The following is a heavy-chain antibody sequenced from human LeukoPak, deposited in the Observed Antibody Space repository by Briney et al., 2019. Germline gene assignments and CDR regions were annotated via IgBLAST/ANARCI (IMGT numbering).Heavy chain of an antibody. J-gene: IGHJ4*02. D-gene: IGHD6-13*01. CDR3: ARRPGGIAAAGPFDY. V-gene: IGHV1-18*01. CDR1: GYTFTSYG. Sequence: SVKVSCKASGYTFTSYGISWVRQAPGQGLEWMGWIRAYNGNTNYAQKLQGRVTMTTDTSTSTAYMELRSLRSDDTAVYYCARRPGGIAAAGPFDYWGQGTLVTVSS. CDR2: IRAYNGNT.